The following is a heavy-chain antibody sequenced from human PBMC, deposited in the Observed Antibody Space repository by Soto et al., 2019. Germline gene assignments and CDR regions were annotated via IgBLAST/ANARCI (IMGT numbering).Heavy chain of an antibody. J-gene: IGHJ4*02. CDR3: ASRRYYYDSSGPLRY. CDR1: GFTFSSYG. D-gene: IGHD3-22*01. CDR2: ISYDGSNK. Sequence: GGSLRLSCAASGFTFSSYGMHWVRQAPGKGLEWVAVISYDGSNKYYADSVKGRFTISRDNSKNTLYLQMNSLRAEDTAVYYCASRRYYYDSSGPLRYWGQGTLVTVSS. V-gene: IGHV3-30*03.